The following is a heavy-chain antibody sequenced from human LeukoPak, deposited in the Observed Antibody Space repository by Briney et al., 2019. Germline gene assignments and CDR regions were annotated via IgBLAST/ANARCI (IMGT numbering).Heavy chain of an antibody. Sequence: ASVKVSCKASGYTFTGYYLRWVRQAPGQGPEWMGWINPNSGGTNYAQKFQGRVTMSRDTSISTAYMELAFLRSDDTAVYYCARELRRRWYFDLWGRGTLVTVSS. CDR2: INPNSGGT. D-gene: IGHD3-10*01. CDR1: GYTFTGYY. J-gene: IGHJ2*01. CDR3: ARELRRRWYFDL. V-gene: IGHV1-2*02.